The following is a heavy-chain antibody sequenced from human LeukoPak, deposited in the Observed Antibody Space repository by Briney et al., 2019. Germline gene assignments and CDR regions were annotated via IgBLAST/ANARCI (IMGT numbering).Heavy chain of an antibody. Sequence: GGSLRLSCAASGFTFTSYGMTWVRQAPGKGLEWVTFIRSDGSNKYYADSVKGRFTISRDNSKNTLYLQMNSLRAEDTAVYYCAKVPGRSGYYYYMDVWGKGTTVTISS. D-gene: IGHD3-10*01. CDR3: AKVPGRSGYYYYMDV. V-gene: IGHV3-30*02. J-gene: IGHJ6*03. CDR1: GFTFTSYG. CDR2: IRSDGSNK.